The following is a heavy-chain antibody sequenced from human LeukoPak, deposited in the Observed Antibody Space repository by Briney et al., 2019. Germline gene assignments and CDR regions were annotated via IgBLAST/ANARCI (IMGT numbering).Heavy chain of an antibody. Sequence: SETLSLTCAVYGGSFSGYYWSWIRQPPGKGLEWIGEINHSGSTNYNPSLKSRVTISVDTSKNQFSLKLSSVTAADTAVYYCARDSDSLDYWGQGTLVTVSS. CDR3: ARDSDSLDY. V-gene: IGHV4-34*01. D-gene: IGHD6-13*01. CDR2: INHSGST. CDR1: GGSFSGYY. J-gene: IGHJ4*02.